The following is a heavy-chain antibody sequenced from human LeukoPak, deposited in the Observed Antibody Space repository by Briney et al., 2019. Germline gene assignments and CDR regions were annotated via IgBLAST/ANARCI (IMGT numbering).Heavy chain of an antibody. CDR1: GFTFSSYA. Sequence: SGGPLRLSCAASGFTFSSYAMSWVRQAPGKALEWVSAISGSGGSTYYADSVKGRFTISRDNSKNTLYLQMNSLRAEDTAVYYCAKDPGYSSSWYESWFDPWGQGTLVTVSS. D-gene: IGHD6-13*01. CDR2: ISGSGGST. V-gene: IGHV3-23*01. J-gene: IGHJ5*02. CDR3: AKDPGYSSSWYESWFDP.